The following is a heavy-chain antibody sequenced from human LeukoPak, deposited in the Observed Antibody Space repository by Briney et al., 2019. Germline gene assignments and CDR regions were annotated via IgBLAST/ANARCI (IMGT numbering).Heavy chain of an antibody. V-gene: IGHV2-70*11. D-gene: IGHD3-10*01. CDR3: ARTDYYGSGAPSPFFDY. Sequence: TLSLTCTVSGGSISSYYWSWIRQPPGKALEWLARIDWDDDKYYSTSLKTRLTISKDTSKNQVVLTMTNMDPVDTATYYCARTDYYGSGAPSPFFDYWGQGTLVTVSS. CDR1: GGSISSYY. J-gene: IGHJ4*02. CDR2: IDWDDDK.